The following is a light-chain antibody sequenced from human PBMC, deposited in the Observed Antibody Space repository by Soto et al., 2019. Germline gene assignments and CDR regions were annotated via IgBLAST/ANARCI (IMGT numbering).Light chain of an antibody. CDR1: QSLSRSY. CDR2: GTS. CDR3: QQCGSASFT. J-gene: IGKJ4*01. Sequence: EVVLTQSPVALSVSPGERTTLSCRASQSLSRSYMAWYQQRPGQAPRLLIYGTSNRATVIPNRFSGSGSGTDFTLTITRLEPEDVAVYYCQQCGSASFTFGGGTKVEI. V-gene: IGKV3-20*01.